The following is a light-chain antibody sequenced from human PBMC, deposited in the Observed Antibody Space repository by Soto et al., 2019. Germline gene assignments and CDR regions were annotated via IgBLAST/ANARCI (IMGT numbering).Light chain of an antibody. CDR1: SSDVGGYNY. CDR2: EVS. CDR3: CSYTSSSTGV. Sequence: QSALTQPASVSGSPGQSITMSCTGTSSDVGGYNYVSWYQQHPGKAPKLMIYEVSNRPSGVSNRFSGSKSGNTASLTISGLQADDEADYYCCSYTSSSTGVFGTGTKLTVL. V-gene: IGLV2-14*01. J-gene: IGLJ1*01.